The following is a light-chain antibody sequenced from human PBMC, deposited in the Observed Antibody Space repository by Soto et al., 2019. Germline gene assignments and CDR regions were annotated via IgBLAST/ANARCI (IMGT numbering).Light chain of an antibody. CDR2: SND. J-gene: IGLJ1*01. CDR3: VAWDVSLSGLV. Sequence: QSVLTQPPSASGTPGQRVTISCSGRNANIGNNFVCWYQQLPGTAPKLLMYSNDQRPSGVPDRFSGSKSGTSASLAISGLRSEDEADYYCVAWDVSLSGLVFGTGTKVTVL. V-gene: IGLV1-47*02. CDR1: NANIGNNF.